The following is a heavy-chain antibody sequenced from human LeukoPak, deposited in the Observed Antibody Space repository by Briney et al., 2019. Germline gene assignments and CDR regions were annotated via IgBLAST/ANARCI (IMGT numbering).Heavy chain of an antibody. CDR1: GFTFSDYY. CDR3: ARDHSEQYYFDY. D-gene: IGHD1/OR15-1a*01. CDR2: ISSSGSTI. J-gene: IGHJ4*02. Sequence: GGSLRLSCAASGFTFSDYYMSWIRQAPGKGLEWVSYISSSGSTIYYADSVKSRFTISRDNAKNSLYLQMNSLRAEDTAVYYCARDHSEQYYFDYWGQGTLVTVSS. V-gene: IGHV3-11*01.